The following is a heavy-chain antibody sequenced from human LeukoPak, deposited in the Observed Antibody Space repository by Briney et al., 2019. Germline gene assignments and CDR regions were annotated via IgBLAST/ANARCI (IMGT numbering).Heavy chain of an antibody. CDR1: GGSISSYY. D-gene: IGHD5-18*01. CDR3: ARAPPVDTAMAHFDY. Sequence: SETLSLTCTVSGGSISSYYWSWIRQPPGKGLEWIGYIYYSGSTNYNPSLKSRVTISVDTSKNQFSLKLSPVTAADTAVYYCARAPPVDTAMAHFDYWGQGTLVTVSS. J-gene: IGHJ4*02. V-gene: IGHV4-59*01. CDR2: IYYSGST.